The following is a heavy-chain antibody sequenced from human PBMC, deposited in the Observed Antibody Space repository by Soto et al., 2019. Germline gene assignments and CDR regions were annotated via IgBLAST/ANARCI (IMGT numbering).Heavy chain of an antibody. CDR2: IYYSGST. V-gene: IGHV4-31*03. Sequence: PSETLSLTCTVSGGSISSGGYYWSWIRQHPGKGLEWIGYIYYSGSTYYNPSLKSRVTISVDTSKNQFSLKLSSVTAADTAVYYCARHRWQLQDYYYYYMDVWGKGTTVTVSS. J-gene: IGHJ6*03. CDR1: GGSISSGGYY. CDR3: ARHRWQLQDYYYYYMDV. D-gene: IGHD6-6*01.